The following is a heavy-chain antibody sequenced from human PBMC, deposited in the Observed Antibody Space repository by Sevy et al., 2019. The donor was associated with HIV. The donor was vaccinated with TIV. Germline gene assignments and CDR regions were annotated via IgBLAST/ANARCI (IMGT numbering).Heavy chain of an antibody. J-gene: IGHJ1*01. CDR2: ISSSSSTI. CDR3: ARDELRGYSRWAEYFQL. Sequence: GGSLRLSCAASGFTFSSYSMNWVRQAPGKGLEWVSYISSSSSTIYYADSVKGRFTISRDNAKDSLYLQMNSLRDEDTAVYYCARDELRGYSRWAEYFQLWGLGTLVTVSS. D-gene: IGHD5-18*01. V-gene: IGHV3-48*02. CDR1: GFTFSSYS.